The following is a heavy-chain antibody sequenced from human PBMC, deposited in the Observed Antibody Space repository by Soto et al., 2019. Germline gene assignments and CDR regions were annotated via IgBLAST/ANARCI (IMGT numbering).Heavy chain of an antibody. CDR2: IYYSGNT. Sequence: SETLSLTCTVSGRSISSVNYYWSWIRQPPGKGLEWIGYIYYSGNTYYNPSLKSRVTISVDTSKNQFSLKLSSVTAADTAVYYCARAWGLYFDYWGQGTLVTVSS. D-gene: IGHD3-16*01. CDR1: GRSISSVNYY. CDR3: ARAWGLYFDY. J-gene: IGHJ4*02. V-gene: IGHV4-30-4*02.